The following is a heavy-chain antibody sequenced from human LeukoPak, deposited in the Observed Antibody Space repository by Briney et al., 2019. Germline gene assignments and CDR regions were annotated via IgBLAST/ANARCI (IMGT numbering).Heavy chain of an antibody. V-gene: IGHV6-1*01. D-gene: IGHD6-13*01. CDR3: AREARITGIAAAGTGFDP. J-gene: IGHJ5*02. CDR2: TYYRSKWYN. Sequence: SQTLSLTCAISGDSVSSNSAACNWIRQSPSRGLEWLGRTYYRSKWYNDYAVSVKSRITINPDTSKNQFSLQLNSVTPEDTAVYYCAREARITGIAAAGTGFDPWGQGTLVTVSS. CDR1: GDSVSSNSAA.